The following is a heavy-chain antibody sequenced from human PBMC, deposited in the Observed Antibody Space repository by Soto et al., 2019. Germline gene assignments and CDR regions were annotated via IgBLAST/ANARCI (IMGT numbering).Heavy chain of an antibody. D-gene: IGHD2-2*01. Sequence: ASVKVSCKASGYTFTIYDINWVRQATGQGLEWMGWMNPNSGNTGYAQKFQGRVTMTRNTSISTAYMELSSLRSEDTAVYYCARGLCSSTSCSEERFDPWGQGTLVTVSS. CDR3: ARGLCSSTSCSEERFDP. CDR2: MNPNSGNT. J-gene: IGHJ5*02. V-gene: IGHV1-8*01. CDR1: GYTFTIYD.